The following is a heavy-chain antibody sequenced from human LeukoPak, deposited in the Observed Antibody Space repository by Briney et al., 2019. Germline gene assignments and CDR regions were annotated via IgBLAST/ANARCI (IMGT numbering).Heavy chain of an antibody. Sequence: GRSLRLSCAASGFTFSSYGMHWVRQAPGKGLEWVAVISYDGSNKYYADSVKGRFTISRDNSKNTLYLRMNSLRAEDTAVYYCAKDEGAGPFDYWGQGTLVTVSS. CDR2: ISYDGSNK. CDR3: AKDEGAGPFDY. D-gene: IGHD1-26*01. V-gene: IGHV3-30*18. CDR1: GFTFSSYG. J-gene: IGHJ4*02.